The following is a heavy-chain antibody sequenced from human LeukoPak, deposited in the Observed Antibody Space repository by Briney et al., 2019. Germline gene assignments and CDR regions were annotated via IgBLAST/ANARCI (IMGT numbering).Heavy chain of an antibody. V-gene: IGHV3-30-3*01. CDR1: RFTFSTYA. J-gene: IGHJ4*02. D-gene: IGHD6-13*01. Sequence: GGSLRLSCAASRFTFSTYAMHRVRQAPGKGLEWVAVISYDGSNKYYADSVKGRFTISRDNSKDPLYLQMNSLRAEDTAVYYCARDLQQLGLFDSWGQGTLVTVSS. CDR2: ISYDGSNK. CDR3: ARDLQQLGLFDS.